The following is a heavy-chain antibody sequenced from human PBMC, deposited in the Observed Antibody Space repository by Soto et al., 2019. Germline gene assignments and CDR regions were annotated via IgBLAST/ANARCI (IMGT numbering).Heavy chain of an antibody. J-gene: IGHJ4*02. V-gene: IGHV3-74*01. Sequence: GGSLRLSCAASGFTFSTYWMHWVRQTPGKGLVWVSHINSDGSSTDYADSVKGRFTISRDNAMNTLYLRMNSLRAEDTAVYYCVRVGCSYHFDYWGQGTLVTVSS. CDR3: VRVGCSYHFDY. CDR1: GFTFSTYW. CDR2: INSDGSST. D-gene: IGHD5-18*01.